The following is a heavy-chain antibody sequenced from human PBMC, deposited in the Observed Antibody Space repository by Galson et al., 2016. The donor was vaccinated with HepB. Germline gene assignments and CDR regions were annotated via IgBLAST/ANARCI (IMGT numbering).Heavy chain of an antibody. V-gene: IGHV1-69*06. CDR1: GGTFSCYA. Sequence: SVKVSCKASGGTFSCYAISWVRQAPGQGLEWMGGIIPIFGTANYAQKFQGRVTITADKSTSTAYMELSSLRSEDTAVYYCHLVVVAAFSFFYGMDVWGQGTTVTVSS. J-gene: IGHJ6*02. CDR3: HLVVVAAFSFFYGMDV. D-gene: IGHD2-15*01. CDR2: IIPIFGTA.